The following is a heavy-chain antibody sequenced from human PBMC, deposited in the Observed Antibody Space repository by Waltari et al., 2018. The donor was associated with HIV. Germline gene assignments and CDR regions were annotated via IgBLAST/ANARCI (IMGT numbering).Heavy chain of an antibody. CDR3: ARAGKYYDSSGYQY. CDR1: GYTFTGYY. CDR2: NNHNSSDT. J-gene: IGHJ4*02. Sequence: QVQLVQSGAEVKKPGASVKVSCKASGYTFTGYYMHWVRQAPGQGIEWRGRNNHNSSDTNDAKNLQGRVTMTRDTSISTAYMELSRLRSDDAAVYYCARAGKYYDSSGYQYWGQGTLVTVSS. D-gene: IGHD3-22*01. V-gene: IGHV1-2*06.